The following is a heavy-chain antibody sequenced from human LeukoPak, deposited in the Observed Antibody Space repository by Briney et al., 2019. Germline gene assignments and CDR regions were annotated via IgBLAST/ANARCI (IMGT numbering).Heavy chain of an antibody. CDR3: AKLLDSGSYYKYDY. Sequence: PGGSLRLSCAASGFTFSSYAMSWVRQAPVKGLEWVSTISGGGSFTYYADSVKGRFTISRDNSMKTLYLQMNSLRAEDTAVYYCAKLLDSGSYYKYDYWGQGILVTDSS. D-gene: IGHD3-10*01. J-gene: IGHJ4*02. V-gene: IGHV3-23*01. CDR2: ISGGGSFT. CDR1: GFTFSSYA.